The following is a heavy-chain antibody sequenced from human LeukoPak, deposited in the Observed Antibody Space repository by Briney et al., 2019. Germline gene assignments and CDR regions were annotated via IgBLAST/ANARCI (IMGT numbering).Heavy chain of an antibody. D-gene: IGHD6-19*01. V-gene: IGHV1-8*01. CDR1: VYTFTSCD. CDR2: MNPNSGNT. CDR3: TRGSSGRRDN. Sequence: APVKVSCKASVYTFTSCDINWVRQATGQGLEWMGWMNPNSGNTGYGQSFQGRITMTRDISIGTAYMELSNLTSEDTAIYYCTRGSSGRRDNWGQGTLVTVSA. J-gene: IGHJ4*02.